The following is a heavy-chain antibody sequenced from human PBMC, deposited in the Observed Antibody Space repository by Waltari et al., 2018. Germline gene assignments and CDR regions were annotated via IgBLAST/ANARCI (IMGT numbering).Heavy chain of an antibody. D-gene: IGHD6-19*01. Sequence: QLQLQESGPGLVKPSETLSLTCTVSGGSISSSSYYWGWIRQPPGKGLEWVSYISSSGSTIYYADSVKGRFTISRDNAKNSLYLQMNSLRAEDTAVYYCAGSSGWFDYWGQGTLVTVSS. V-gene: IGHV3-11*04. J-gene: IGHJ4*02. CDR2: ISSSGSTI. CDR1: GGSISSSSYY. CDR3: AGSSGWFDY.